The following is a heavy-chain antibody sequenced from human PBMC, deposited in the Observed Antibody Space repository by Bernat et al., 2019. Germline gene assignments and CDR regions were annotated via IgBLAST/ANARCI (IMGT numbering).Heavy chain of an antibody. Sequence: QVQLVESGGGLVKPGGSLRLSCAASGFTFSDYYMSWIRQAPGQGLEWVSYISSSSSYTNYADSVKGRFTISRDNAKNSLYLQMNSLRAEDTAVYYCARYWSKYYYESSGNDAFDIWGQGTMVTVSS. CDR3: ARYWSKYYYESSGNDAFDI. D-gene: IGHD3-22*01. CDR1: GFTFSDYY. CDR2: ISSSSSYT. V-gene: IGHV3-11*05. J-gene: IGHJ3*02.